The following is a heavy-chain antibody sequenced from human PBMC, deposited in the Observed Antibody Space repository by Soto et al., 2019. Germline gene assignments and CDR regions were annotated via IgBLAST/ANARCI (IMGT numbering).Heavy chain of an antibody. Sequence: EVQLVESGGDLVQPGGSLRLSCAASGFTFSSYWMTWVRQAPGKGLEWVANIKADGSEKYYVDSMKGRFTISRDNAKNSLYLQMNSLRAEDTAVYYCARQMTTVTNYYYDYMDVWCKGTTVTVSS. D-gene: IGHD4-4*01. J-gene: IGHJ6*03. CDR1: GFTFSSYW. CDR2: IKADGSEK. V-gene: IGHV3-7*01. CDR3: ARQMTTVTNYYYDYMDV.